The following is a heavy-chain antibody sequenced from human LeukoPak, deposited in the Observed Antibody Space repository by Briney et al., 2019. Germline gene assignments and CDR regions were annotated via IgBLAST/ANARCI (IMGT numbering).Heavy chain of an antibody. V-gene: IGHV3-21*01. CDR2: ISSSSSYI. CDR3: ARDRVLRLYYYYGMDV. J-gene: IGHJ6*02. CDR1: GLTFSDYV. D-gene: IGHD2/OR15-2a*01. Sequence: GGSLRLSCAASGLTFSDYVMTWVRQAPGKGLEWVSSISSSSSYIYYADSVKGRLTISRDNAKNSLYLQMNSLRAEDTAVYYCARDRVLRLYYYYGMDVWGQGTTVTVSS.